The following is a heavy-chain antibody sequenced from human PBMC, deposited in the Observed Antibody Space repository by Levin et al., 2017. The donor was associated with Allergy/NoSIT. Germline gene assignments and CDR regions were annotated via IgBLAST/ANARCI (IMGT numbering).Heavy chain of an antibody. CDR3: VNAITLGY. D-gene: IGHD1-20*01. V-gene: IGHV3-7*01. CDR1: GFIVSKFW. J-gene: IGHJ4*02. Sequence: GESLKISCAAFGFIVSKFWMSWVRQAPGKGLEWVASIREDGNESGSDKYYVDSVRGRFTIPRDNARNSLFLQMSSLRVEDTAVYYCVNAITLGYWGQGTLVSVSS. CDR2: IREDGNESGSDK.